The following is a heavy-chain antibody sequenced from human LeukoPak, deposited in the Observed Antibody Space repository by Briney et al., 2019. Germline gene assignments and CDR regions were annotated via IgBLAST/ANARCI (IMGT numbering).Heavy chain of an antibody. Sequence: VASVKVSCKASGGTFSSYAISWVRQAPGQGLEWMGGIIPIFGTANYAQKFQGRVTITADKSTSTAYMELSSLRSEDTAVYYCASQWLVRRYFDYWGQGTLVTVSS. CDR2: IIPIFGTA. J-gene: IGHJ4*02. CDR3: ASQWLVRRYFDY. D-gene: IGHD6-19*01. V-gene: IGHV1-69*06. CDR1: GGTFSSYA.